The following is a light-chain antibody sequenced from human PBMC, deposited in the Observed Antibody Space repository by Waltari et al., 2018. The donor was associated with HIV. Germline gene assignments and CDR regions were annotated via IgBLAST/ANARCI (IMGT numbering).Light chain of an antibody. V-gene: IGKV3-11*01. CDR2: DAS. CDR1: QSVSSY. CDR3: QHRSNWPPLFT. Sequence: EIVLTQSPATLSLSPGERATLYCRASQSVSSYLAWYQQKAGQAPRLLIYDASDRATGIPARFSGSGSGTDFTLTISSLEPEDFAFYYCQHRSNWPPLFTFGPGTKVDIK. J-gene: IGKJ3*01.